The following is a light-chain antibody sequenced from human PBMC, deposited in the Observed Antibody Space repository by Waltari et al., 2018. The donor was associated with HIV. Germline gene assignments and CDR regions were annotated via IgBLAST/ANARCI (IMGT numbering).Light chain of an antibody. CDR3: QQSYGSPFN. V-gene: IGKV1-39*01. J-gene: IGKJ3*01. CDR2: SAY. Sequence: DIQMTQSPYSLSASLGASVFITCRASQAISTYLNWYQQKPGKAPVLLVYSAYTLQPGAPSRFRGAGSGRDFSLSISGLQTEDFATYFCQQSYGSPFNFGPGT. CDR1: QAISTY.